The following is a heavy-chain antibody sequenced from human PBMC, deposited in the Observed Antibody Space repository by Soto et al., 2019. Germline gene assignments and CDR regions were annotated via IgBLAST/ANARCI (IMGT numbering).Heavy chain of an antibody. CDR1: GFTLSGYA. Sequence: EVQLAESGGGLAQPGGSLRLSCAASGFTLSGYAMDWVRQAPGKGLEYVSGISSNGVGTYYANSVQGRFTISRDNSKNTVCLQWGGLGPEEWAVNSWAGRARPDSSYLDVWGKGTPVTVSS. J-gene: IGHJ6*03. V-gene: IGHV3-64*01. D-gene: IGHD6-6*01. CDR2: ISSNGVGT. CDR3: AGRARPDSSYLDV.